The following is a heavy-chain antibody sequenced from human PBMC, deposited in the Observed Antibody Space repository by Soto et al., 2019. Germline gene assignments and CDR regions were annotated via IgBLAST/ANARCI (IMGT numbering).Heavy chain of an antibody. D-gene: IGHD6-13*01. J-gene: IGHJ4*02. CDR1: GYTFTSYG. Sequence: ASVKVSCKASGYTFTSYGISWVRQAPGQGPEWMGWISAYNGNTKCAQKLQGRVTMTTDTSTSTAYMELRSLRSDDTAVYYCARDLGQQLFDYWGQGTLVTVSS. CDR2: ISAYNGNT. CDR3: ARDLGQQLFDY. V-gene: IGHV1-18*01.